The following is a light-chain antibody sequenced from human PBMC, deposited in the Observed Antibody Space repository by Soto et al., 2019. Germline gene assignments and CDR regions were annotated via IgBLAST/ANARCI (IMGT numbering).Light chain of an antibody. CDR1: SFNIGAGYD. J-gene: IGLJ1*01. Sequence: QSVLTQPPSVSGAPGQRVTISCSGSSFNIGAGYDVNWYRQLPGTAPKLLIYGNSDRPSGVPDRFSGSKSGTSASLAITVLQAEDEADYFCQSYDRSLRPEVFGTGTKGTVL. CDR3: QSYDRSLRPEV. V-gene: IGLV1-40*01. CDR2: GNS.